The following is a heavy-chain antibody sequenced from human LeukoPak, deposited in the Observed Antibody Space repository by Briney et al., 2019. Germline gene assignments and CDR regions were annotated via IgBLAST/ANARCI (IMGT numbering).Heavy chain of an antibody. D-gene: IGHD3-3*01. V-gene: IGHV1-24*01. CDR3: ATRLRFLELFLY. J-gene: IGHJ4*02. CDR1: GYTLTELS. Sequence: ASVKVSCKVSGYTLTELSMHWVRQAPGKGLEWMGGFDPEDGETIYAQKFQGRATMTEDTFTDTAYMELSSLRSEDTAVYYCATRLRFLELFLYWGQGTLVTVSS. CDR2: FDPEDGET.